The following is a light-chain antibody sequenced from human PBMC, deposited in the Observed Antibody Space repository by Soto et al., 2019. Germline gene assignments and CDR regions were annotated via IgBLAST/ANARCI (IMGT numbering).Light chain of an antibody. J-gene: IGLJ1*01. CDR2: KGT. Sequence: QSVLAQPASVSGSPGQSITISCTGTSSDVGAYNSVSWYQQHPHRAPQVIIYKGTQRPSGVSNRFSGSTSGNAASLTISALQADDEADYFCGSSASESTYVFGTGTKVTVL. V-gene: IGLV2-23*01. CDR3: GSSASESTYV. CDR1: SSDVGAYNS.